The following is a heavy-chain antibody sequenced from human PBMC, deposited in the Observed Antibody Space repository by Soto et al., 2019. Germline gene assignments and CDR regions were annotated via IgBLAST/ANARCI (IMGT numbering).Heavy chain of an antibody. CDR3: ASRYDSDY. J-gene: IGHJ4*02. D-gene: IGHD3-22*01. Sequence: PGESLKISCKGSGYRFTSYGISWVRQMPGKGLEWMGRIDPSNSYTNYSPSFQFHVTISADKSISTAYLHWSSLKASDTAMYYCASRYDSDYWGQGTLVTSPQ. CDR2: IDPSNSYT. V-gene: IGHV5-10-1*01. CDR1: GYRFTSYG.